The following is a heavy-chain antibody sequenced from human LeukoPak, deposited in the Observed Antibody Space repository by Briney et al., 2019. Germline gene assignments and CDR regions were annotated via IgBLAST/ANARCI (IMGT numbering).Heavy chain of an antibody. CDR2: IYYSGST. V-gene: IGHV4-61*01. Sequence: SETLSLTCTVSGGSISSSSYYWGWIRQPPGKGLEWIGYIYYSGSTNYNPSLKSRVTISVDTSKNQFSLKLSSVTAADTAVYYCARDGFDYYDSSGYLYYYGMDVWGQGTTVTVSS. D-gene: IGHD3-22*01. J-gene: IGHJ6*02. CDR1: GGSISSSSYY. CDR3: ARDGFDYYDSSGYLYYYGMDV.